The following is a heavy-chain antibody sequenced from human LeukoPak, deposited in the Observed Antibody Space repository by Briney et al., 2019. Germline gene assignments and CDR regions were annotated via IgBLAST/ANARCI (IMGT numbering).Heavy chain of an antibody. J-gene: IGHJ3*01. CDR2: IIPIFGTA. CDR3: PSVTRGHCGGDCFCFEAFDL. CDR1: GGTFSSYA. D-gene: IGHD2-21*02. Sequence: SVKVSCKASGGTFSSYAISWVRQAPGQGLEWMGRIIPIFGTANYAQKFQGRVTITTDESTSTAYMELSSLRSEDTAVYYYPSVTRGHCGGDCFCFEAFDLLGQGTMVTVSS. V-gene: IGHV1-69*05.